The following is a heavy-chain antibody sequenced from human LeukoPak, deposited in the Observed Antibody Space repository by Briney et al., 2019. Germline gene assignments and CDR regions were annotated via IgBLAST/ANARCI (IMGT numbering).Heavy chain of an antibody. CDR2: MNPNSGNT. Sequence: GASVKVSCKSSGYTFTSYDLNWVRQATGQGLEWMGWMNPNSGNTGYAQKFQGRVTMTRNTSISKAYMELRSLRSEATAVYYCARGICSPYDFWSGSLYYYYYYYMDVWGKGTRVTVSS. CDR3: ARGICSPYDFWSGSLYYYYYYYMDV. CDR1: GYTFTSYD. V-gene: IGHV1-8*01. J-gene: IGHJ6*03. D-gene: IGHD3-3*01.